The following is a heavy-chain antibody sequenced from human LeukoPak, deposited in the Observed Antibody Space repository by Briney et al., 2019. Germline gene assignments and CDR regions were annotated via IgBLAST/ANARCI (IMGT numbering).Heavy chain of an antibody. V-gene: IGHV3-30-3*01. D-gene: IGHD2-2*01. CDR2: ISYDGSNK. CDR3: ARIYCSSTSCPWSGMDG. CDR1: GFTFSSYA. J-gene: IGHJ6*02. Sequence: GGSLRLSCAASGFTFSSYAMHWVRQAPGKGLEWVAVISYDGSNKYYADSVKGRFTISRDNSKNTLYLQMNSLRAEDTAVYYCARIYCSSTSCPWSGMDGSGQGTTVT.